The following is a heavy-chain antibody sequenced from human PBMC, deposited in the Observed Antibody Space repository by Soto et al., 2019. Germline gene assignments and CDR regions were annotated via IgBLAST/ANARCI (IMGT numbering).Heavy chain of an antibody. CDR2: INHTGST. V-gene: IGHV4-34*01. J-gene: IGHJ4*02. D-gene: IGHD1-1*01. CDR3: ARSEEGTH. CDR1: GGSFSGYY. Sequence: QVQLQQWGAVLLKPSETLSLTCAVYGGSFSGYYWSLIRQHPGKGLEWIGEINHTGSTNYNPYLKSRVTISVDTSKNQFSLKLSSVTAADTAVYYGARSEEGTHWGQGTLVTVSS.